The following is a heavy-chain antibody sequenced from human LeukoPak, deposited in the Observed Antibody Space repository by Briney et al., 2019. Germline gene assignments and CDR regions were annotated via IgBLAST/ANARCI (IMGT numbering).Heavy chain of an antibody. CDR1: GYTFITYD. Sequence: GASVKVSCKASGYTFITYDILWVRQAAGQGLEWMGWLNPNNGHVGYIEKFQCRVTMTMDTSISTAYMELRSLRYDDTAVYYCARGPWFRSLVGYCANGICYPGYWGQGSLVTVSS. J-gene: IGHJ4*02. V-gene: IGHV1-8*01. CDR2: LNPNNGHV. CDR3: ARGPWFRSLVGYCANGICYPGY. D-gene: IGHD2-8*01.